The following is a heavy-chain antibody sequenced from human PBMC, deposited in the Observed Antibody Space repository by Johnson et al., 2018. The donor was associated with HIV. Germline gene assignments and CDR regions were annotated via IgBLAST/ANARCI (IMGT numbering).Heavy chain of an antibody. D-gene: IGHD1-26*01. J-gene: IGHJ3*02. Sequence: VQLVESGGGLVQPGGSLRLSCAASGFKYAASGLAFSNYAVKWVSHTPGGDGGTSCADSEKGRFTISRDNAKNTLYLQMNSLRAEDTAVYYCARDSQWELRPDAFDIWGQGTMVTVSS. CDR2: TPGGDGGT. CDR3: ARDSQWELRPDAFDI. CDR1: GFKYAAS. V-gene: IGHV3-23*04.